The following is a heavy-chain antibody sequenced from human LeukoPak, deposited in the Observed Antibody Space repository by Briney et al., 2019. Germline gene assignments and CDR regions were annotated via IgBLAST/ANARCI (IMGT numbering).Heavy chain of an antibody. CDR3: ARERRVGATLRPSYFDY. D-gene: IGHD1-26*01. J-gene: IGHJ4*02. Sequence: KPSETLSLTYPVSGGSISSYYWGWIRQHPGKGLGWLGYIYNSGSTNYNPSLKSRVTMSVDTSKNQFSLKLSSVTAADTAVYYCARERRVGATLRPSYFDYWGQGTLVTVSS. CDR2: IYNSGST. CDR1: GGSISSYY. V-gene: IGHV4-59*12.